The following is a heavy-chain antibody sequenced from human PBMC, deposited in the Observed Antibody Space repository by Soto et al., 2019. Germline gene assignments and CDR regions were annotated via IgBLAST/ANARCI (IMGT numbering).Heavy chain of an antibody. CDR3: VRSSSWNGRNWFDP. J-gene: IGHJ5*02. V-gene: IGHV4-39*01. CDR2: IYYSGST. Sequence: QLQLQESGPGLVKPSETLSLTCTVSGGSISSSGYYWGWIRQPPGKGLEWIGSIYYSGSTYYNPSLKSRVTISVDTSKNQFALKLSSVTAADTAVYYCVRSSSWNGRNWFDPWGQGTLVTVSS. D-gene: IGHD6-13*01. CDR1: GGSISSSGYY.